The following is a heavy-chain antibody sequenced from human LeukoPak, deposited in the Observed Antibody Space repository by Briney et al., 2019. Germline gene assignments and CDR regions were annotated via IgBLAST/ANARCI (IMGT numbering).Heavy chain of an antibody. CDR1: GGSISSYY. J-gene: IGHJ5*02. D-gene: IGHD6-13*01. CDR2: IYTSGST. CDR3: ARRLYSSSVTGFDP. V-gene: IGHV4-4*09. Sequence: SETLSLTCTVSGGSISSYYWSWIRQPPGKGLEWIGYIYTSGSTNYNPSLKSRVTISVDTSKNQFSLKLSSVTAADTAVYYCARRLYSSSVTGFDPWGQGTLVTVSS.